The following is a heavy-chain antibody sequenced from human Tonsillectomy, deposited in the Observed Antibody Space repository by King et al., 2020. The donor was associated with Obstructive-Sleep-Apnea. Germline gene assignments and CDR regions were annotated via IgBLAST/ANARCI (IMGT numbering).Heavy chain of an antibody. Sequence: VQLVESGGGLVQPGGSLRLSCAASGFTFSSFWMTWVRQAPGKGLEWVANIWQDGSQMWYEDSVKGRFTISRDNSKNSLYLQMNNLRAEDTAAYFCARLGFPYNTGWILGSWGQGTLVTVSS. CDR2: IWQDGSQM. D-gene: IGHD3-3*01. CDR1: GFTFSSFW. V-gene: IGHV3-7*03. J-gene: IGHJ5*01. CDR3: ARLGFPYNTGWILGS.